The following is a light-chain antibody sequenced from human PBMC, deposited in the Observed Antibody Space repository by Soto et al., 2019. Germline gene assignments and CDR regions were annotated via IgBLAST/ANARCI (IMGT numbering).Light chain of an antibody. CDR2: AAS. Sequence: QMPRPPSCLSASVGDRLTSTWRASHSISSYLNWYQQKPGKAPKXXIYAASSLQSGVPSRFSGSGSGTDFTLTISRLETEDFALYYCQQYGGSPITFGQGTQLEI. J-gene: IGKJ5*01. V-gene: IGKV1-39*02. CDR3: QQYGGSPIT. CDR1: HSISSY.